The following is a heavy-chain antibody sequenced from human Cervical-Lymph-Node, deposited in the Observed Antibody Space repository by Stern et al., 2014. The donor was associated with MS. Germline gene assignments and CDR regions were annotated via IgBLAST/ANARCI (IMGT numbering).Heavy chain of an antibody. V-gene: IGHV1-2*06. J-gene: IGHJ3*02. CDR1: GYIFTDYY. Sequence: VQLVQSGAEVKKPGASVKVSCKASGYIFTDYYIHWVRQAPGQGLEWMGRINPNSGGTNYAQKFQGRVIMTRDTSITTAYMELSRLRSDDTAVYYCATTRDAFDIWGQGTMVTVSS. CDR3: ATTRDAFDI. D-gene: IGHD1-1*01. CDR2: INPNSGGT.